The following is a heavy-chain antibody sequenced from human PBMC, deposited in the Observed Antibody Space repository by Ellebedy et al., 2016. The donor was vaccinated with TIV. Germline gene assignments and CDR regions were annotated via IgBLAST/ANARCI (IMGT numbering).Heavy chain of an antibody. V-gene: IGHV6-1*01. CDR2: TSYRSKWYN. CDR3: ARGRVVLLDY. CDR1: GDSVSSNRAA. J-gene: IGHJ4*02. Sequence: SQTLSLSCAISGDSVSSNRAAWHWTRPSPSRGLEWLGRTSYRSKWYNDYAVSVKSRITINPATSKNQYSLQLNSVTPEDTAVYYCARGRVVLLDYWGQGTLVTVSS. D-gene: IGHD3-10*01.